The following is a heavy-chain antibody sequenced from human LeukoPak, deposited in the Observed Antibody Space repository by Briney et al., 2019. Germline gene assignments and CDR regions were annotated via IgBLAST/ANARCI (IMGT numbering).Heavy chain of an antibody. CDR1: GYTFTSYY. V-gene: IGHV1-46*01. Sequence: ASVKVSCKASGYTFTSYYMLWVRQAPGQGLEWMGIINPSGGSTSYAQKFQGRVTMTRDTSTSTVYMELSSLRSEDTAVYYCARGEIARGRGHYWYFDLWGRGTLVTVSS. D-gene: IGHD3-16*01. CDR3: ARGEIARGRGHYWYFDL. J-gene: IGHJ2*01. CDR2: INPSGGST.